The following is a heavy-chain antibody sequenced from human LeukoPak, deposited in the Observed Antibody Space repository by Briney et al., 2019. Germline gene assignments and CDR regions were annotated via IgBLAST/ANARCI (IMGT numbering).Heavy chain of an antibody. CDR2: INSYGSSA. Sequence: GGSLRLSCAVSGFTFSSHWMHWVRHAPGKGLVWVSRINSYGSSATYADSVKGRLTISRDNAKNTLYLQMNSLRAEDTAVYYCVRGGAEYSNGHNWFDPWGQGTPVTVSS. D-gene: IGHD2/OR15-2a*01. CDR1: GFTFSSHW. J-gene: IGHJ5*02. CDR3: VRGGAEYSNGHNWFDP. V-gene: IGHV3-74*01.